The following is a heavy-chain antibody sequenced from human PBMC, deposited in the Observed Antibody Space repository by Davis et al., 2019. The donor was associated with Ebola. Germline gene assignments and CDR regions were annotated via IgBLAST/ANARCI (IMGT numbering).Heavy chain of an antibody. CDR2: IGTDGDP. V-gene: IGHV3-13*05. D-gene: IGHD6-13*01. Sequence: GESLKISCVASGFTFRSYDMQWVRQTAGEGLEWVSSIGTDGDPHYADSAKGRFTISRENAKNSLYLQMNYLNAGDTALYYCARGDSSTWRLGFAFDVWGQGTVVTVSS. CDR1: GFTFRSYD. J-gene: IGHJ3*01. CDR3: ARGDSSTWRLGFAFDV.